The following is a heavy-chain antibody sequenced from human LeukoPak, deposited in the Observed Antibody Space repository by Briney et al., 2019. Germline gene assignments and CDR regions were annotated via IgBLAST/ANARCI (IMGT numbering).Heavy chain of an antibody. D-gene: IGHD6-19*01. J-gene: IGHJ3*02. V-gene: IGHV1-18*01. CDR3: ARVPRGGWHLSDAFDI. CDR2: ISTYNGNT. CDR1: GYTFTSYG. Sequence: ASVKVSCKASGYTFTSYGISWVRQAPGQGLEWMGWISTYNGNTNYAQKLQGRVTMTTDTSTSTAYMELRSLRSDDTAVYYCARVPRGGWHLSDAFDIWGQGTMVTVSS.